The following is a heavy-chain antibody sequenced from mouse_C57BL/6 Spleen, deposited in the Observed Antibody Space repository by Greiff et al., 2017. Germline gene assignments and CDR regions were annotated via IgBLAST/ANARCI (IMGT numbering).Heavy chain of an antibody. Sequence: EVQLQQSVAELVRPGASVKLSCTASGFNIKNTYMHWVKQRPEQGLEWIGRIDPANGITKSPPKFQGKATITADTTSNTAYLQLSSLPSEVTAVYSVARGGGSGVRDDAMDYWGQGTSVTVSS. J-gene: IGHJ4*01. V-gene: IGHV14-3*01. CDR3: ARGGGSGVRDDAMDY. D-gene: IGHD1-1*02. CDR1: GFNIKNTY. CDR2: IDPANGIT.